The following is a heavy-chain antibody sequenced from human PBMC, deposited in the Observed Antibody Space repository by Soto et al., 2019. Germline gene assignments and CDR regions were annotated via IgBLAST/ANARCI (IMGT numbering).Heavy chain of an antibody. D-gene: IGHD3-22*01. Sequence: GGSLRLSCAASGFTFSNYAMHWVRQAPGKGLKWVAVISYDESNKYYADSVKGRFTISRDNSKNTLYLQMNSLRAEDTAVYYCERGPYYDSSGSASDYWGQGTLVTVSS. CDR3: ERGPYYDSSGSASDY. J-gene: IGHJ4*02. CDR1: GFTFSNYA. V-gene: IGHV3-30-3*01. CDR2: ISYDESNK.